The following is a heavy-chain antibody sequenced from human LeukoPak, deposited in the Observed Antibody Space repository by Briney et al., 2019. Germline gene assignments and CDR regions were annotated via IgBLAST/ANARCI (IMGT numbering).Heavy chain of an antibody. J-gene: IGHJ4*02. CDR3: ARGPLFSGHYYFDY. CDR2: IIPIFGTA. V-gene: IGHV1-69*05. CDR1: GGTFSNYD. Sequence: GASVKVSCKASGGTFSNYDISWVRQAPGQGLEWMGGIIPIFGTADYAQKFQGRVTMTRDMSTSTVYMELSSLRSEDTAVYYCARGPLFSGHYYFDYWGQGTLVTVSS. D-gene: IGHD2/OR15-2a*01.